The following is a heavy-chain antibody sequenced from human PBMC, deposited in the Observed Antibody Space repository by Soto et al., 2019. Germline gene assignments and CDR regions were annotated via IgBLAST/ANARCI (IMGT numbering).Heavy chain of an antibody. V-gene: IGHV3-48*02. CDR2: ISSSASTI. CDR3: AKASLDCSGGSCYSFDAFDI. Sequence: HPGGSLRLSCAASGFAFSGNSMNWVRQAPGKGLEWISYISSSASTIYYADSVKGRFTISRDNAKNSLYLQMNSLRDEDTAVYYCAKASLDCSGGSCYSFDAFDIWGQGTMVTVSS. D-gene: IGHD2-15*01. CDR1: GFAFSGNS. J-gene: IGHJ3*02.